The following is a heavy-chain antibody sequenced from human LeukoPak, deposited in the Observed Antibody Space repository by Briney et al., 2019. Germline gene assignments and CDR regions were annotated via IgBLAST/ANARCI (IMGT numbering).Heavy chain of an antibody. CDR1: GGSISSSSYY. V-gene: IGHV4-61*01. CDR2: IYYSGST. Sequence: SETLSLTCTVSGGSISSSSYYWSWIRQPPGKGLEWIGYIYYSGSTNYNPSLKSRVTISVDTSKNQFSLKLSSVTAADTAVYYCARDSHSIGHWGQGTLVTVSS. J-gene: IGHJ4*02. CDR3: ARDSHSIGH. D-gene: IGHD3-3*02.